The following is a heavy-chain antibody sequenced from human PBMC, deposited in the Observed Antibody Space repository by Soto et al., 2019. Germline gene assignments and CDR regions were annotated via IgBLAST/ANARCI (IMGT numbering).Heavy chain of an antibody. CDR2: IYYSWST. CDR3: ARVDLTGTTFDY. CDR1: GGPISRGDYY. Sequence: QVQLQESGPGLVKPSQTLSLTCTVSGGPISRGDYYWSWIRQPLGKGLEWIGYIYYSWSTHYNPSLSSRVTLSVDTSKNQFSLKLSSVTAADTAVYNCARVDLTGTTFDYWGQGTLVTVSS. V-gene: IGHV4-30-4*01. J-gene: IGHJ4*02. D-gene: IGHD3-10*01.